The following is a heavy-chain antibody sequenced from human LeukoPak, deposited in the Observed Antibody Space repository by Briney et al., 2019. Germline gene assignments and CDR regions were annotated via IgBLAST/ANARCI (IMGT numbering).Heavy chain of an antibody. Sequence: TGGSLRLSCAASGFTFSDYSMNWVRQPPGKGLELISYISSGGGTMFYADSVKGRFTISRDNSKNSLYLQMESLRAGDTAVYYCARALSGSYPDAFDIWGQGTMVTVSS. D-gene: IGHD1-26*01. V-gene: IGHV3-48*01. CDR3: ARALSGSYPDAFDI. CDR2: ISSGGGTM. J-gene: IGHJ3*02. CDR1: GFTFSDYS.